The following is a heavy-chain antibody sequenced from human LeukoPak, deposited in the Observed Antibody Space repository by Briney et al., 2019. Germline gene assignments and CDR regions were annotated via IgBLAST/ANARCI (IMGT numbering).Heavy chain of an antibody. Sequence: GGSLRLSCAASGFTFSSYVMYWVRQAPGKGLVWVSRINNDGNSTTYADSVKGRFTISRDNAKNTLHLQMDSLRVEDTAVYYCVRGYTIGPGGYWGQGTLVTASS. V-gene: IGHV3-74*03. CDR3: VRGYTIGPGGY. CDR1: GFTFSSYV. J-gene: IGHJ4*02. CDR2: INNDGNST. D-gene: IGHD3-16*02.